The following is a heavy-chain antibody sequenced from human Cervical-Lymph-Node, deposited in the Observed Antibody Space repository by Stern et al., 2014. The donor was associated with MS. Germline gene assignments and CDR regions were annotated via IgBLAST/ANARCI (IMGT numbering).Heavy chain of an antibody. V-gene: IGHV4-59*08. CDR2: ISNSGDT. Sequence: VQLVESGPGLVKPSETLSLTCAVSGGSISSRYWGWIRQPPGKGLEWIGLISNSGDTKYNPSLKSLVTISLNKSQNQFSLKGTPVTAADTAVYYCARLSTAVDFWGRGTLVTVSS. J-gene: IGHJ4*02. CDR1: GGSISSRY. CDR3: ARLSTAVDF.